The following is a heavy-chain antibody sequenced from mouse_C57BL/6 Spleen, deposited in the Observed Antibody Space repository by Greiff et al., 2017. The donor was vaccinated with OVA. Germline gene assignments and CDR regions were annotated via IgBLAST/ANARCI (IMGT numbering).Heavy chain of an antibody. V-gene: IGHV1-69*01. Sequence: VQLKQPGAELVMPGASVKLSCKASGYTFTSYWMHWVKQRPGQGLEWIGEIDPSDSYTNYNQKFKGKSTLTVDKSSSTAYMQLSSLTSEDSAVYYCARKRDDGGFDYWGQGTTLTVSS. CDR3: ARKRDDGGFDY. CDR2: IDPSDSYT. CDR1: GYTFTSYW. D-gene: IGHD2-14*01. J-gene: IGHJ2*01.